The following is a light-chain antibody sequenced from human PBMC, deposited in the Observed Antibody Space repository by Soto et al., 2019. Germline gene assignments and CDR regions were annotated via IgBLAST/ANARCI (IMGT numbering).Light chain of an antibody. V-gene: IGKV1-12*01. CDR1: EDVSSW. Sequence: DIPMTQFPSSVSASVGDRVTITCRASEDVSSWLAWYQQKPGKAPKFLIYAASTLQSGVPYRFSGSGSGTDFNLTITRLQPEDFATYFCQQAKIFPITFGQGTRLDLK. CDR3: QQAKIFPIT. J-gene: IGKJ5*01. CDR2: AAS.